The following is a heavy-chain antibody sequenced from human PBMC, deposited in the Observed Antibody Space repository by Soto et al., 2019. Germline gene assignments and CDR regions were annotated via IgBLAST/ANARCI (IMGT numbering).Heavy chain of an antibody. CDR1: GFTVSSNY. D-gene: IGHD3-10*01. CDR3: ARDRXXXGXXEYFQH. V-gene: IGHV3-53*01. J-gene: IGHJ1*01. CDR2: IYSGGST. Sequence: EVQLVESGGGLIQPGGSLRLSCAASGFTVSSNYMSWVRQAPGKGLEWVSVIYSGGSTYYADSVKGRFTISRDNSKNTLYLQXNSLRAEDTAXYYXARDRXXXGXXEYFQHWGQGTLVTVSS.